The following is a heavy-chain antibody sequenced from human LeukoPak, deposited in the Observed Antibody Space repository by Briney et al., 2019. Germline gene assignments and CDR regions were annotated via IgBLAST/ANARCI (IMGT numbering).Heavy chain of an antibody. D-gene: IGHD2-15*01. Sequence: GGSLRLSCAASGFTFDDYAMYWVRQAPGKGLEWVSGISWNSDTLDYADSVKGRFTISRDNAKSSLYLQMNSLRAEDMALYYCAKCRVVLAVLDAFDIWGQGTLVTVSS. V-gene: IGHV3-9*03. CDR3: AKCRVVLAVLDAFDI. CDR1: GFTFDDYA. CDR2: ISWNSDTL. J-gene: IGHJ3*02.